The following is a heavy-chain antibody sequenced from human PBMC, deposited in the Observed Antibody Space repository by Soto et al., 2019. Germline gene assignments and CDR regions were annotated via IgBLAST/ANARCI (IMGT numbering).Heavy chain of an antibody. V-gene: IGHV1-58*01. J-gene: IGHJ6*02. CDR1: GFTFTSSA. CDR3: AGDIYYDSKLDYYYHGMDV. Sequence: QMQLVQSGPEVTKPGTAVKVSCKASGFTFTSSALQWVRQARGQLLEWIGWTVVGSGNTNYAKKFPERVTITRDMSISPAYMELSSLRSEDTAVYYCAGDIYYDSKLDYYYHGMDVWGQGTTVTVSS. CDR2: TVVGSGNT. D-gene: IGHD3-22*01.